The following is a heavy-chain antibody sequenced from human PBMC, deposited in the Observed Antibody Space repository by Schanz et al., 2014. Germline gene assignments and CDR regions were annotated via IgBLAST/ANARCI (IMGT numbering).Heavy chain of an antibody. V-gene: IGHV3-30*04. J-gene: IGHJ4*02. CDR1: GFTFSNYI. Sequence: QVQLVESGGGVVQPGGSLRLSCAASGFTFSNYIMHWVRQAPGKGLDWVATISYDGSNKYYGDSVKGRFTISRDNSKNTLYLQMNSLRVEDTAVYYCARHCGGDCYPYWGQGTLVTVSS. CDR3: ARHCGGDCYPY. D-gene: IGHD2-21*01. CDR2: ISYDGSNK.